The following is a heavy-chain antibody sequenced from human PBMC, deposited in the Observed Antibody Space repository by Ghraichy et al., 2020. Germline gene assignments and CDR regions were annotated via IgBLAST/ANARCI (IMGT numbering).Heavy chain of an antibody. Sequence: LSLTCAASGFTFSSYSMNWVRQAPGKGLEWVSYISSSSSTIYYADSVKGRFTISRDNAKNSLYLQMNSLRDEDTAVYYCARASGYYDFWSGHDYWGQGTLVTVSS. CDR3: ARASGYYDFWSGHDY. CDR2: ISSSSSTI. V-gene: IGHV3-48*02. D-gene: IGHD3-3*01. J-gene: IGHJ4*02. CDR1: GFTFSSYS.